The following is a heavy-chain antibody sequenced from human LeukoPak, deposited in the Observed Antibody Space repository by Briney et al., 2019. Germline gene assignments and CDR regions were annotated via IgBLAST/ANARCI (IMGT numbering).Heavy chain of an antibody. CDR3: ANNFRNVTQWVEN. Sequence: GGSLRLSCAASGFTFSIYSFNWVRQAPGKGLEWVSSIFSNSDYIYYADSVKGRFTISRDNTENSLYLQMDSLRVEDTAVYYCANNFRNVTQWVENWGQGTLVTVSS. CDR1: GFTFSIYS. CDR2: IFSNSDYI. J-gene: IGHJ4*02. D-gene: IGHD1-26*01. V-gene: IGHV3-21*01.